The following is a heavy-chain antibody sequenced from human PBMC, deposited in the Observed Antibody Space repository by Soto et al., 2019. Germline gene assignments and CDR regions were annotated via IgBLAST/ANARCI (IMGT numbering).Heavy chain of an antibody. J-gene: IGHJ1*01. Sequence: GASVKVSCKASGGTFSSYAISWVRQAPGQGLEWMGGIIPIFGTANYAQKFQGRVTITADESTSTAYMELRSLRSDDTAVYYCARVEQLVHFQHWGQGTLVTVS. D-gene: IGHD6-13*01. CDR1: GGTFSSYA. V-gene: IGHV1-69*13. CDR2: IIPIFGTA. CDR3: ARVEQLVHFQH.